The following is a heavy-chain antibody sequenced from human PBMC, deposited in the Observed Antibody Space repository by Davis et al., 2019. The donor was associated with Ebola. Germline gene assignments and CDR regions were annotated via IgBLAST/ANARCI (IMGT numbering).Heavy chain of an antibody. Sequence: GGSLRLSCAASGFIFSNYWMSWVRQAPGKGLEWVANIKEDGSAKYYVDSVKGRFTISRDNAKNSLYLQMNSLRDEDTAVYYCAGKSGYSIGHFDYWGQGTLVTVSS. V-gene: IGHV3-7*01. D-gene: IGHD3-22*01. CDR1: GFIFSNYW. J-gene: IGHJ4*02. CDR3: AGKSGYSIGHFDY. CDR2: IKEDGSAK.